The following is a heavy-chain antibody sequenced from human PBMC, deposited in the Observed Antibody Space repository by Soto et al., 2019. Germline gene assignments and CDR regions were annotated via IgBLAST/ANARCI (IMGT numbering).Heavy chain of an antibody. V-gene: IGHV3-21*01. D-gene: IGHD3-10*01. CDR1: GFTFSSYS. CDR2: ISSSSSYI. CDR3: AKAMVRGVAYAFDI. J-gene: IGHJ3*02. Sequence: EVQLVESGGGLVKPGGSPRLSCAASGFTFSSYSMNWVRQAPGKGLEWVSSISSSSSYIYYADSVKGRFTISRDNAKNSLYLQMNSLRAEDTAVYYCAKAMVRGVAYAFDIWGQGTMVTVSS.